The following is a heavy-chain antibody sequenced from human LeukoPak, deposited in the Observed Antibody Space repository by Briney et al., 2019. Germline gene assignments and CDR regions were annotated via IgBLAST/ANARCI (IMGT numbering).Heavy chain of an antibody. D-gene: IGHD6-13*01. Sequence: GGSLRLSCAASGFTFSTYAMHGVRKAPGKGLEWVAVISYDGSDEYYADSLKGRFTISRDNYENTVYLQMDTLRVEDTAVYYCARVAIRMPGTPENWFDPWGQGTLVTVSS. CDR3: ARVAIRMPGTPENWFDP. V-gene: IGHV3-30*04. CDR1: GFTFSTYA. CDR2: ISYDGSDE. J-gene: IGHJ5*02.